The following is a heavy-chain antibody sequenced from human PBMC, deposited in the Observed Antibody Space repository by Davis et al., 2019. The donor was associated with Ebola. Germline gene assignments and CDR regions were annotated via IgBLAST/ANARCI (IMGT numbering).Heavy chain of an antibody. J-gene: IGHJ6*02. CDR3: ARSSGYFDWVAGQYYYYGMDV. CDR1: GFTFSSYD. D-gene: IGHD3-9*01. V-gene: IGHV3-13*01. Sequence: GGSLRLSCAASGFTFSSYDMHWVRQATGKGLEWVSAIGTAGDTYYPGSVKGRFTISRENAKNSLYLQMNSLRAEDTAVYYCARSSGYFDWVAGQYYYYGMDVWGQGTTVTVSS. CDR2: IGTAGDT.